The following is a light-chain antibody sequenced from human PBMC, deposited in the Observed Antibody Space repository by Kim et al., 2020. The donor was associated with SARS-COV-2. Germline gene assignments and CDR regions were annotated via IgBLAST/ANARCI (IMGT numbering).Light chain of an antibody. CDR2: GNS. CDR1: SSNIGAGYD. CDR3: QSYDSSLSGYV. V-gene: IGLV1-40*01. Sequence: RVTMPCTGSSSNIGAGYDDHWYQQLPGTAPKLLIYGNSNRPSGVPDRFSGSKSGTSASLAITGLQAEDEADYYCQSYDSSLSGYVFGTGTKVTVL. J-gene: IGLJ1*01.